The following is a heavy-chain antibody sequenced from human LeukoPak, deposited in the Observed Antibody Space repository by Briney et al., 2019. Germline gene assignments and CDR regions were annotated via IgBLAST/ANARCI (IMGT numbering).Heavy chain of an antibody. CDR3: ARRLPIYDSSGYYHQTGHRPFDY. D-gene: IGHD3-22*01. CDR1: GYTFTSYA. J-gene: IGHJ4*02. CDR2: VNAGNGNT. V-gene: IGHV1-3*01. Sequence: ASVKVSCKASGYTFTSYAMHWVRQAPGQRLEWMGWVNAGNGNTKYSQKFQGRVTITRDTSASTAYMELSSLRSEDTAVYYCARRLPIYDSSGYYHQTGHRPFDYWGQGTLVTVSP.